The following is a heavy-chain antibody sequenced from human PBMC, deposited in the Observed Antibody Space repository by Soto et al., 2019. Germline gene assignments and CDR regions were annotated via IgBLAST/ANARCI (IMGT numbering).Heavy chain of an antibody. CDR1: GYTFTNYG. J-gene: IGHJ4*02. V-gene: IGHV1-18*01. CDR2: ISVYTGNT. Sequence: QVQLVQSGGEVKRPGASVRVSCKASGYTFTNYGITWVRQAPGQGLEWMGWISVYTGNTNYVQNLQDRVTMTTDTSTSTAYMDLRSLTSDETAVYYCARGPGCSSTSCYVDLTLDSWGKGVLVTVSS. CDR3: ARGPGCSSTSCYVDLTLDS. D-gene: IGHD2-2*01.